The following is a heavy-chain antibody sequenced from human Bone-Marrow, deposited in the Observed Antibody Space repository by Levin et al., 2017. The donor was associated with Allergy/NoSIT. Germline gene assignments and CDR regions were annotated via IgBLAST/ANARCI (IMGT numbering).Heavy chain of an antibody. D-gene: IGHD6-19*01. CDR3: ARDSVADSGDGYYYYGMDV. Sequence: GESLKISCAASGFTFSSYWMSWVRQAPGKGLEWVANIKQDGSEKYYVDSVKGRFTISRDNAKNSLYLQMNSLRAEDTAVYYCARDSVADSGDGYYYYGMDVWGQGTTVTVSS. V-gene: IGHV3-7*01. CDR2: IKQDGSEK. J-gene: IGHJ6*02. CDR1: GFTFSSYW.